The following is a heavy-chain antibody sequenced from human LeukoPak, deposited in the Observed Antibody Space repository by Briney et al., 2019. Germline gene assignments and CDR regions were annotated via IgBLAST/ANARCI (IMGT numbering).Heavy chain of an antibody. CDR2: ISPYTTKT. D-gene: IGHD1-26*01. CDR3: AREGGVGPTAPPDYYSYQMDV. V-gene: IGHV1-18*01. J-gene: IGHJ6*03. Sequence: ASVKVSCKASGYTFISYGITWVRQAPGQGLEWMGWISPYTTKTNYAQSLQGRVAMTTDTSTSTAYMELRSLRSDDTAVYYCAREGGVGPTAPPDYYSYQMDVWGKGTTVTVSS. CDR1: GYTFISYG.